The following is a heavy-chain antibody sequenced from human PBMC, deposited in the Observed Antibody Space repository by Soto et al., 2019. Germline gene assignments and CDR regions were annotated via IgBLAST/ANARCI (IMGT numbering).Heavy chain of an antibody. V-gene: IGHV4-59*08. D-gene: IGHD3-16*01. CDR2: IYYSGST. J-gene: IGHJ4*02. CDR1: GGSISSYY. Sequence: PSETLSLTCTVSGGSISSYYWSWIRQPPGKGLEWIGYIYYSGSTNYNPSLTSRVPISVDTSKNQFSLKLSSVSAADTAVYYCARLRGGVAAPDYWGQGTLVTVSS. CDR3: ARLRGGVAAPDY.